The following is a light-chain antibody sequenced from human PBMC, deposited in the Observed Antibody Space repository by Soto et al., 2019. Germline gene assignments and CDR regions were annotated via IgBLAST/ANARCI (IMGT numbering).Light chain of an antibody. V-gene: IGKV1-5*03. CDR2: RAS. Sequence: DIQMTQSPSTLSASVGDRITITCRASQSIIRWLAWYQQKPGKAPKLLMYRASTLESGVQSRFSGSGSGTEFTLTISSLQPDDFATYHCQQYATFPRTFGQGTKVDI. CDR3: QQYATFPRT. CDR1: QSIIRW. J-gene: IGKJ1*01.